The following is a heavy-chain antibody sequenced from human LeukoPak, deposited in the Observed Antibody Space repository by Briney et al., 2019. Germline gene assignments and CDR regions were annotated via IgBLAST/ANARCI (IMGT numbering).Heavy chain of an antibody. V-gene: IGHV3-74*01. Sequence: GGSLRLPCAASGFTFSSHWMHWVRQAPGKGLVWVSRINFDGSSTSYADSVKGRFTISRDNAKNTLYLQMNSLRAEDTAVYYCARVRYCDYWGQGTLVTVSS. CDR3: ARVRYCDY. CDR2: INFDGSST. D-gene: IGHD1-14*01. J-gene: IGHJ4*02. CDR1: GFTFSSHW.